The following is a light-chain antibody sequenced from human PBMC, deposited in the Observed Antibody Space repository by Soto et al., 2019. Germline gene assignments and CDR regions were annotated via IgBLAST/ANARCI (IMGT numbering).Light chain of an antibody. CDR2: QVT. CDR1: SSDIGGYYY. CDR3: SSYTSSSTLYV. J-gene: IGLJ1*01. Sequence: QSVLTQPASVSGSPGQSITISCTGTSSDIGGYYYVSWYQHHPGKAPKLLIYQVTNRTSRVSNRFSGSKSGNTASLTISGLQAEDEADYYCSSYTSSSTLYVFGTGTKVTVL. V-gene: IGLV2-14*01.